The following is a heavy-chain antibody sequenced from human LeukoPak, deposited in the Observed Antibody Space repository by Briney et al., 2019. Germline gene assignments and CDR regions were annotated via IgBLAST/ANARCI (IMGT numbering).Heavy chain of an antibody. CDR2: IKQDGSKK. CDR3: TRVGYIDEGIDY. J-gene: IGHJ4*02. V-gene: IGHV3-7*04. D-gene: IGHD5-24*01. CDR1: GFPFSSYW. Sequence: GGSLRLSCVASGFPFSSYWMTWVRQAPGKGLEWVANIKQDGSKKSYVDSVKGRFTTSRDNAKNSLYLQMSSLRAEDTAIYYCTRVGYIDEGIDYWGQGTLVTVSS.